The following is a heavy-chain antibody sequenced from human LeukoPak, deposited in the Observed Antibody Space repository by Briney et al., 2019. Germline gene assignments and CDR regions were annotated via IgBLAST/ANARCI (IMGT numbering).Heavy chain of an antibody. Sequence: SETLSLTCTVSGGSISSYYWSWIRQPPGKGLEWIGYIYYSGSTNYNASLKSRVTISVDTSKNQFSLKLSSVTAADTAVYYYASADVDTAMAFDFDYWGQGTLVTVSS. D-gene: IGHD5-18*01. J-gene: IGHJ4*02. CDR3: ASADVDTAMAFDFDY. V-gene: IGHV4-59*01. CDR2: IYYSGST. CDR1: GGSISSYY.